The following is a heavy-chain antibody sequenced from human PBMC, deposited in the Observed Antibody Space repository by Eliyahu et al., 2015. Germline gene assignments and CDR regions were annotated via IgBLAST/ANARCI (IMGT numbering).Heavy chain of an antibody. Sequence: QVQLQQWGAGLLKPSETLSLTCAVXGGSFSGYYWXWIRQPPGKGXEWIGEINHSGSTNYNPSLKSRVTISVDTSKNQFSLKLSSMTAADTAVYYCARLTGYGTWGQGTLVTVSS. CDR2: INHSGST. V-gene: IGHV4-34*01. CDR1: GGSFSGYY. CDR3: ARLTGYGT. J-gene: IGHJ5*02. D-gene: IGHD2-15*01.